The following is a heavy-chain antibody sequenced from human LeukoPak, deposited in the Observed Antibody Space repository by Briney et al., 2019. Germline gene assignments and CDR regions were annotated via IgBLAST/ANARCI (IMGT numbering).Heavy chain of an antibody. J-gene: IGHJ3*02. CDR3: AKASGVPWADYAFDI. CDR2: ISYDGANK. CDR1: GFTFTSYG. D-gene: IGHD3-10*01. Sequence: PGGSLRLSCAASGFTFTSYGMHWVRQAPGKGLEWVAVISYDGANKYYADSVKGRFTISRDSSKSTLYLQMSSLRAEDTAVYYCAKASGVPWADYAFDIWGQGTMVTVSS. V-gene: IGHV3-30*18.